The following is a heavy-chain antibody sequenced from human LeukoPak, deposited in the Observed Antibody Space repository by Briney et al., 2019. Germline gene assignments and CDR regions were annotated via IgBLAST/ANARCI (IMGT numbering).Heavy chain of an antibody. CDR2: ISSDGSDK. V-gene: IGHV3-30-3*01. CDR3: AREGTARDAFDI. CDR1: GFTFSYYA. J-gene: IGHJ3*02. Sequence: GRSLRLSCAACGFTFSYYAMHWVRQAPGKGLEWVAFISSDGSDKYYADSMKGRFTISRDNSKNTLYLQMTTLRGEDTAMYYCAREGTARDAFDIWGQGTMVTVSS. D-gene: IGHD2-21*02.